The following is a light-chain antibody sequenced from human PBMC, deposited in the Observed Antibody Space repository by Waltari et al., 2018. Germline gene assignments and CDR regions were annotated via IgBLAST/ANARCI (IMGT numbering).Light chain of an antibody. Sequence: DIQMTQSPSTLSASVGDRVTITSRASQSISSWLAWYQQKPGKAPKLLIYKASSLESGVPSRFSGSGSGTEFTLTISSLQPDDFATYYCQQYNSYRYTFGQGTKLEIK. CDR1: QSISSW. J-gene: IGKJ2*01. CDR3: QQYNSYRYT. CDR2: KAS. V-gene: IGKV1-5*03.